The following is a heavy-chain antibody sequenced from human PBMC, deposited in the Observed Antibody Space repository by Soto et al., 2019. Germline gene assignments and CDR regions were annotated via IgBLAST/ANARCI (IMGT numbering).Heavy chain of an antibody. CDR2: ISTSSSST. CDR3: ARGHTTYGAG. CDR1: GFTFSTYY. J-gene: IGHJ4*02. D-gene: IGHD3-3*01. V-gene: IGHV3-11*06. Sequence: QVQLVESGGGLVKPGGSLTLSCAASGFTFSTYYMSWIRQAPGRGLEWVSYISTSSSSTNYADSVKGRFTISRDNANNSLYLQMNSLRAEDTAVYYCARGHTTYGAGWGQGTVVTVSS.